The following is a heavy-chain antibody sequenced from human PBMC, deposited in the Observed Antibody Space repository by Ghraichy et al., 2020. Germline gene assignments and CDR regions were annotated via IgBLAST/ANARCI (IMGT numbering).Heavy chain of an antibody. CDR3: ARVGGSPLGAFDI. Sequence: SETLSLTCTVSGASINDYYWSWIRQPAGKGLEWIGHIYTSETTNYNPSLKSRVTMSVDTSKNQFSLKVNSVTAVDTAVYFCARVGGSPLGAFDIWGQGTMVTVSS. J-gene: IGHJ3*02. CDR2: IYTSETT. V-gene: IGHV4-4*07. CDR1: GASINDYY. D-gene: IGHD1-26*01.